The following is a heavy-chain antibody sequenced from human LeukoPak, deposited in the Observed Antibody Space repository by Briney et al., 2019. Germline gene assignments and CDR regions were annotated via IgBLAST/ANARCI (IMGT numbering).Heavy chain of an antibody. CDR1: GYSISSGYY. D-gene: IGHD6-19*01. J-gene: IGHJ4*02. CDR3: ARPYFHYSSGPRFDY. Sequence: PSATLSLTCAVSGYSISSGYYWGWIRQPPGKGLEWIGSIYHSGSTYYNPSLKSRVTISVDTSKNQFSLKLSSVTAADTAVYYCARPYFHYSSGPRFDYWGQGTLVTVSS. V-gene: IGHV4-38-2*01. CDR2: IYHSGST.